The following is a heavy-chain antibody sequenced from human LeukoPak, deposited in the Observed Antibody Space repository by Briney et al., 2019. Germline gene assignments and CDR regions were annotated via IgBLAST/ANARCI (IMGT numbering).Heavy chain of an antibody. V-gene: IGHV3-74*01. CDR2: INSDGSST. D-gene: IGHD3-9*01. J-gene: IGHJ6*03. CDR3: ARVGYDILTGYYNPSYYYYMDV. Sequence: GGSLRLSCAASGFTFSNAWMHWVRQAPGKGLVWVSRINSDGSSTSYADSVKGRFTISRDNSKNTLYLQMNSLRAEDTAVYYCARVGYDILTGYYNPSYYYYMDVWGKGTTVTISS. CDR1: GFTFSNAW.